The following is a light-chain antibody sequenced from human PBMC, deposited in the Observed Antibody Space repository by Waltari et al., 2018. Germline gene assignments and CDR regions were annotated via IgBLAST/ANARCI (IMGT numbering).Light chain of an antibody. CDR1: SSDVGGYEY. J-gene: IGLJ2*01. V-gene: IGLV2-14*01. CDR3: SSYTSSTTGI. CDR2: DVS. Sequence: SALTQPDSVSGSPGQSITISCTGVSSDVGGYEYGSWYQQHPGKAPKVIIYDVSNRPSGVSNRFSGSKSGSSASLTISGLQAEDEADYYCSSYTSSTTGIFGGGTKLTVL.